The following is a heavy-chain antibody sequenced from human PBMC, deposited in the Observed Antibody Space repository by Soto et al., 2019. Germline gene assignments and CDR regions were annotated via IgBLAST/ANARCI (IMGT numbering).Heavy chain of an antibody. V-gene: IGHV1-18*01. Sequence: GASVKVSCKASGYTFTSYGISWVRQAPGQGLEWMGWISAYNGNTNYAQKLQGRVTITADESTSTAYMELSSLRSEDTAVYYCARVEGELEGIAYCGGDCYSYNWFDPWGQGTLVTVSS. CDR3: ARVEGELEGIAYCGGDCYSYNWFDP. CDR1: GYTFTSYG. CDR2: ISAYNGNT. D-gene: IGHD2-21*02. J-gene: IGHJ5*02.